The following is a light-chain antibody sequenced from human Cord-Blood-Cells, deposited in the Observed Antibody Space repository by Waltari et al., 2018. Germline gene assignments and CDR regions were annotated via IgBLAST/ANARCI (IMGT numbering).Light chain of an antibody. CDR3: SSYTSSSTLV. Sequence: QSALTQPASVSGSPGQSITISCTGTSSDVGGYNYVPWYQQHPGKAPKLMIYEVSNRPSGVSNRFSGSKSGNTASLTISGLQAEDEADYYCSSYTSSSTLVFGTGTKVTGL. CDR2: EVS. CDR1: SSDVGGYNY. V-gene: IGLV2-14*01. J-gene: IGLJ1*01.